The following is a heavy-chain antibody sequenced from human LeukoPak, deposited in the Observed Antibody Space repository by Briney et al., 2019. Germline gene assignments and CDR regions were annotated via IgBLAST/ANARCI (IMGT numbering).Heavy chain of an antibody. J-gene: IGHJ6*02. CDR3: ARYRVWDYDFWSGYYDEYGMDV. D-gene: IGHD3-3*01. Sequence: ASVKVSCKASGYTFTSYYIHWVRQAPGQGLEWMGIINPSGGSTSYAQKFQGRVTVTRDTSTSTVYMELSSLRSEDTAVYYCARYRVWDYDFWSGYYDEYGMDVWGQGTTVTVSS. CDR2: INPSGGST. CDR1: GYTFTSYY. V-gene: IGHV1-46*01.